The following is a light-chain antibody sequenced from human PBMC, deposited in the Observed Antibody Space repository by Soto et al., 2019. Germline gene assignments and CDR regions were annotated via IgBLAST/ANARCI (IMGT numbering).Light chain of an antibody. CDR3: QSYDSKLSGVV. J-gene: IGLJ7*01. CDR1: SSNIGSNT. Sequence: QAVVTQPPSASGTPGQRVTISCSGSSSNIGSNTVNWYQQLPGTAPKLLIYSNTKRPSGVPDRFSGSKSATSASLAITGLQAEDEGDYYCQSYDSKLSGVVFGGGTQLTVL. CDR2: SNT. V-gene: IGLV1-44*01.